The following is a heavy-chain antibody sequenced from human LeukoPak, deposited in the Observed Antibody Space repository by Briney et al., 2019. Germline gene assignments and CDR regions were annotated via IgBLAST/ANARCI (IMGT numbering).Heavy chain of an antibody. D-gene: IGHD3-22*01. V-gene: IGHV1-8*01. CDR1: GYTFTSYD. CDR3: ARGVYLLDDSSGYLDY. CDR2: MNPNSGNT. J-gene: IGHJ4*02. Sequence: GASVKVSCKASGYTFTSYDINWVRQATGQGLEWMGWMNPNSGNTGYAQKFQGRVTMTRDTSISTAYMELSRLRSDDTAVYYCARGVYLLDDSSGYLDYWGQGTLVTVSS.